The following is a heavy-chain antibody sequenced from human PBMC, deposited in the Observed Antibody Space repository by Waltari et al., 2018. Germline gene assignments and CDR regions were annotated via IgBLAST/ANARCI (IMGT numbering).Heavy chain of an antibody. CDR1: GYTFTSYD. D-gene: IGHD1-26*01. J-gene: IGHJ4*02. V-gene: IGHV1-8*01. Sequence: QVQLVQSGAEVKKPGASVKVSCKASGYTFTSYDINWVRQTNGKGLEWMGGMKPNSGNTGYAQKFQGRVTMTRNTSISTAYMELSSLGSEDTAVYYCARARRMGATNNWGQGTLVTVSS. CDR3: ARARRMGATNN. CDR2: MKPNSGNT.